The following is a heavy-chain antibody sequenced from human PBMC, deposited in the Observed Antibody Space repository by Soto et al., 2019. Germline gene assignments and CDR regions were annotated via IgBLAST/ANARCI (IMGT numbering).Heavy chain of an antibody. J-gene: IGHJ3*02. CDR3: ARRALDYYDSSGPDAFDI. CDR2: IDPSDSYT. Sequence: GESLKISCKGSGYSFTSDWISWVRQMPGKGLEWMGRIDPSDSYTNYSPSFQGHVTISADKSISTAYLQWSSLKASDTAMYYCARRALDYYDSSGPDAFDIWGQGTMVTVSS. CDR1: GYSFTSDW. V-gene: IGHV5-10-1*01. D-gene: IGHD3-22*01.